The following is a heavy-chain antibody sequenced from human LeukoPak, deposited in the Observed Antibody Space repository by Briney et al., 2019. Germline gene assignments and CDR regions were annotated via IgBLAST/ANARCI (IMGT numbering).Heavy chain of an antibody. CDR2: ISSSSSTI. J-gene: IGHJ4*02. CDR3: ARDKRDSSSWYPPFDY. D-gene: IGHD6-13*01. Sequence: GGSLRLSCAASGFTFSSYSMNWVRQAPGKGLEWVSYISSSSSTIYYADSVKGRFTISRDNAKNSLYLQMNSLRAEDTAVYYCARDKRDSSSWYPPFDYWGQGTLVTVSS. CDR1: GFTFSSYS. V-gene: IGHV3-48*04.